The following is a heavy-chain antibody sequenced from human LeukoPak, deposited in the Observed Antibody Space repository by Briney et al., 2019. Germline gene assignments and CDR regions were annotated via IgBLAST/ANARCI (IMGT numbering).Heavy chain of an antibody. V-gene: IGHV1-69*02. CDR3: AIEGGIAVAGRSY. J-gene: IGHJ4*02. CDR1: GGTFSSYT. CDR2: IIPILGIA. Sequence: SVKVSCKASGGTFSSYTISWVRQAPGQGLEWMGRIIPILGIANYAQKFQGRVTITADKSTSTAYMELSSPRTEDTAVYYCAIEGGIAVAGRSYWGQGTLVTVSS. D-gene: IGHD6-19*01.